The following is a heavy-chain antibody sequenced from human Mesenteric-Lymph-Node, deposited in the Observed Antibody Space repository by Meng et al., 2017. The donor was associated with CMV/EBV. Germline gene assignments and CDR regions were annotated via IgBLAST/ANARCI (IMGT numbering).Heavy chain of an antibody. CDR3: ARDITEYSSSWYSFDY. CDR1: GFTFDDYA. Sequence: GESLKISCAASGFTFDDYAVHWVRQAPGKGLEWVSSISSSSSYIYYADSVKGRFTISRDNSKNTLYLQMNSLRAEDTAVYYCARDITEYSSSWYSFDYWGQGTLVTVSS. J-gene: IGHJ4*02. CDR2: ISSSSSYI. V-gene: IGHV3-21*01. D-gene: IGHD6-13*01.